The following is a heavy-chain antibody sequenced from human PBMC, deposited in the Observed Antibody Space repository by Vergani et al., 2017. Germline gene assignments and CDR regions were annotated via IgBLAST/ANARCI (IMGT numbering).Heavy chain of an antibody. V-gene: IGHV2-5*01. CDR2: IYWNDDK. CDR1: GFSLSTSGVG. Sequence: QITLQESGPTLVKPTQTLTLTCTFSGFSLSTSGVGVGWIRQPPGKALEWLALIYWNDDKRYSPSLKTRLTITKDTSKNQVVLTMTNMDPVDTATYYCARYSTIVGVVTYPPYFDYWGQGTLVTVSS. D-gene: IGHD3-3*01. J-gene: IGHJ4*02. CDR3: ARYSTIVGVVTYPPYFDY.